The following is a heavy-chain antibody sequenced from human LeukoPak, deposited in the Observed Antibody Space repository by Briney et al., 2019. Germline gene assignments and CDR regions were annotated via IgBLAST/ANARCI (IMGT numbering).Heavy chain of an antibody. CDR1: GCSISSGGYY. D-gene: IGHD3-16*01. V-gene: IGHV4-30-2*01. J-gene: IGHJ4*02. Sequence: PSQTLSLTCAVSGCSISSGGYYWSWLRQPPGKGLEWIGYIYHCGGTYYNPFLKSRVTISVDRSKNQFSLKLSSVTAADTAVYYCARGEVGDYYFDYWGQGTLVTVSS. CDR3: ARGEVGDYYFDY. CDR2: IYHCGGT.